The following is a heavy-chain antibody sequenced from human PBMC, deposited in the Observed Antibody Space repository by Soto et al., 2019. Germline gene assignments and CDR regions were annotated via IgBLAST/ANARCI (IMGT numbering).Heavy chain of an antibody. J-gene: IGHJ4*02. CDR1: GGSISTYY. CDR3: ATVVDTAMVMGFAY. D-gene: IGHD5-18*01. CDR2: ISYSGST. Sequence: PSETLSLTCSVSGGSISTYYWNWIRQPPGKGLEWIGYISYSGSTNYSPSLKSRVTISVDTSKNQVSLKLTSVTAADTAVYYCATVVDTAMVMGFAYWGQGTLVTVSS. V-gene: IGHV4-59*01.